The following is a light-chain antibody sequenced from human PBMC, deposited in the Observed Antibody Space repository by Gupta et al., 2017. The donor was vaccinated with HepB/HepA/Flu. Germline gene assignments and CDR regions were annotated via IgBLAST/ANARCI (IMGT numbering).Light chain of an antibody. V-gene: IGLV2-8*01. CDR1: SSDVGGYEL. J-gene: IGLJ2*01. CDR2: EVD. CDR3: TSYAGKNTVI. Sequence: QSALTQPPSASGSLGQSVTISCTGSSSDVGGYELVSWYQQHPGKAPKIMIYEVDKRPSGVPQRFSGSKAGNTASRTGSGLQADDEADYYCTSYAGKNTVIFGGGTTLTGL.